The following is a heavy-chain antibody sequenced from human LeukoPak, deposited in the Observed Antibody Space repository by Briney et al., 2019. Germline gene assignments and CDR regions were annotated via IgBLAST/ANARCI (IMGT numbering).Heavy chain of an antibody. J-gene: IGHJ4*02. CDR2: IYYSGST. D-gene: IGHD1-1*01. Sequence: SETLSLTCAVYGGSFSGYYWSWIRQPPGKGLEWIGYIYYSGSTNYNPSLKSRVTISVDTSKNQFSLKLSSVAAADTAVYYCARDVHYYFDYWGQGTLVTVSS. CDR1: GGSFSGYY. CDR3: ARDVHYYFDY. V-gene: IGHV4-59*12.